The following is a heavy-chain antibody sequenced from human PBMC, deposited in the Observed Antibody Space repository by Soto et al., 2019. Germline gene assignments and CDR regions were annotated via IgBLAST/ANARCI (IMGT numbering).Heavy chain of an antibody. J-gene: IGHJ3*02. V-gene: IGHV3-23*01. Sequence: GGSLRLSCAASGFTFSSYAMSWVRQAPGKGLEWVSAISGSGGSTYYADSVKGRFTISRDNSKNTLYLQMNSLRAEDTAVYYCAKDFYPSWTYYGSGSYPNAFDIWGQGTMVTVSS. CDR2: ISGSGGST. D-gene: IGHD3-10*01. CDR3: AKDFYPSWTYYGSGSYPNAFDI. CDR1: GFTFSSYA.